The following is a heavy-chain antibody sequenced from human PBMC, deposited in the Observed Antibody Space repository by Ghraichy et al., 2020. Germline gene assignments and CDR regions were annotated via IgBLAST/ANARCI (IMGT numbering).Heavy chain of an antibody. J-gene: IGHJ4*02. D-gene: IGHD2-8*02. Sequence: GESLNISCAASGFSLSHYYMTWIRQAPGKGLEWISYISSSGTVTYYADSVKGRFTISRDSAKSSVSLQMNSLRVDDTAVYYCARAAALPLVRTFDFWGQGTMVTVSS. CDR2: ISSSGTVT. V-gene: IGHV3-11*01. CDR3: ARAAALPLVRTFDF. CDR1: GFSLSHYY.